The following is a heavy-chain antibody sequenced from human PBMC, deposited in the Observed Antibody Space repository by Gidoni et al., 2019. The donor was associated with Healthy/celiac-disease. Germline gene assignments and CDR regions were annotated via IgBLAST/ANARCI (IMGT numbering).Heavy chain of an antibody. CDR1: GFTFSSYS. V-gene: IGHV3-21*01. D-gene: IGHD5-12*01. Sequence: EVQLVESGGGLVKPGGSLRLSCAASGFTFSSYSMNWVRQAPGKGLEWVSSISSSSSYIYYADSVKGRFTISRDNAKNSLYLQMNSLRAEDTAVYYCARDDSGYDWQGSWFDPWGQGTLVTVSS. J-gene: IGHJ5*02. CDR2: ISSSSSYI. CDR3: ARDDSGYDWQGSWFDP.